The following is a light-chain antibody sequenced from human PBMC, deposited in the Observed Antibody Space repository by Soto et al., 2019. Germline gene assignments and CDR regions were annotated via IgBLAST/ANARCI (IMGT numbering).Light chain of an antibody. Sequence: QSVLTQPPSVSRAPGQRVTISCTGSSSNIGAGYYVHWYQQLPGTATKLLIYGNSNRPSGVPNRFSGSKSGTSASLAIPGLQAEDEDDYYCQSYDSSDVVFGGGTKLTVL. CDR3: QSYDSSDVV. CDR1: SSNIGAGYY. CDR2: GNS. V-gene: IGLV1-40*01. J-gene: IGLJ2*01.